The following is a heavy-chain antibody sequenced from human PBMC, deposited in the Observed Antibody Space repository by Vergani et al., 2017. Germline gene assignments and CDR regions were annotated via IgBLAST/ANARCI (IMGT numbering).Heavy chain of an antibody. V-gene: IGHV1-2*02. CDR2: INPNSGGT. D-gene: IGHD1-26*01. CDR3: ARDLVVGATSYHYGMDV. CDR1: GYTFTGYY. J-gene: IGHJ6*02. Sequence: QVQLVQSGAEVKKPGASVKVSCKASGYTFTGYYMHWVRQAPGQGLEWMGWINPNSGGTHYAQKFQGRITMTRDTSISTVYMELSRLRSDDTAVYYCARDLVVGATSYHYGMDVWGQGTTVTVSS.